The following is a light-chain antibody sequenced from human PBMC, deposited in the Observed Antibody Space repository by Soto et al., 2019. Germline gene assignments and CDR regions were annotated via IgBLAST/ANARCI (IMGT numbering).Light chain of an antibody. CDR2: GNS. V-gene: IGLV1-40*01. CDR1: SSNIGAGYD. CDR3: QSYDSSLSGYVV. Sequence: QSALTQPPSVSGAPGQRVTLSCTGSSSNIGAGYDVHWYQQLPGTAPKLLIYGNSNRPSGVPDRFSGSKSGTSASLASTGLHAEDEADYYCQSYDSSLSGYVVFGGGTKVTVL. J-gene: IGLJ2*01.